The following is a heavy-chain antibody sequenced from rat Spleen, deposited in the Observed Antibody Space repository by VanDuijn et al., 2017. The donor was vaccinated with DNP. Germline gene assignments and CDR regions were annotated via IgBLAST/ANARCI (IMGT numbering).Heavy chain of an antibody. Sequence: EVQLVESGGGLVQPGRSLKLSCAASGFTFSSYGMAWVRQAPTKGLEWVASISNDGDTTYYRDSVKGRFTISRDNAKSILYLQMNSLRSEDTATYYCAVIAAISTSRGNWFCNWGQGTLVTVSS. CDR3: AVIAAISTSRGNWFCN. CDR2: ISNDGDTT. D-gene: IGHD1-2*01. CDR1: GFTFSSYG. V-gene: IGHV5S13*01. J-gene: IGHJ3*01.